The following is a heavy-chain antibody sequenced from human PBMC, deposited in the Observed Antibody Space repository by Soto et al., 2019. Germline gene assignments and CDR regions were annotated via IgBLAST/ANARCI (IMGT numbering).Heavy chain of an antibody. CDR3: ARLVERLHLGEFSDAFDI. Sequence: SETLSPTCTVSGGSISSSSYYWGWIRQPPGKGLEWIGSIYYSGSTYYNPSLKSRVTISVDTSKNQFSLKLSSVTAADTAVYYCARLVERLHLGEFSDAFDIWGQGTMVTVSS. V-gene: IGHV4-39*01. J-gene: IGHJ3*02. CDR1: GGSISSSSYY. D-gene: IGHD3-16*01. CDR2: IYYSGST.